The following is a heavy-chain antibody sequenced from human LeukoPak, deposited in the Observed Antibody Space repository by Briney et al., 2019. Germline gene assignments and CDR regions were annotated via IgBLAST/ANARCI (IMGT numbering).Heavy chain of an antibody. Sequence: SQTLSLTCAISGDSVSRNTAGWNWIRQSPSRGLEWLGRTYYRSKWYNDFAPSVRNRITINPDTSKNQFSLKLSSVTAADTAVYYCARAGVDYYDSSGPYFDYWGQGTLVTVSS. J-gene: IGHJ4*02. CDR1: GDSVSRNTAG. CDR2: TYYRSKWYN. CDR3: ARAGVDYYDSSGPYFDY. D-gene: IGHD3-22*01. V-gene: IGHV6-1*01.